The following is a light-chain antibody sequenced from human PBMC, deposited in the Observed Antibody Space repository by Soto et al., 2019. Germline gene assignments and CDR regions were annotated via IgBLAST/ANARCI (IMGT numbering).Light chain of an antibody. CDR2: GNS. J-gene: IGLJ2*01. CDR1: SSNIGAGYD. Sequence: QSALTQPPSVSGAPGQRVTISCTGSSSNIGAGYDVHWYQQLPGTAPKLLIYGNSNRPSGVPERFSGSKSGTSASLAITGLQAEDEADYYCQSYDSSLSGVVCGGGTKLTVL. CDR3: QSYDSSLSGVV. V-gene: IGLV1-40*01.